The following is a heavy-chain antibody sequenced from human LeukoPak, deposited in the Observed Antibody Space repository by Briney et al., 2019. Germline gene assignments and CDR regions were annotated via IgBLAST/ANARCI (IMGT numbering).Heavy chain of an antibody. CDR2: INDGGTYT. D-gene: IGHD3-10*01. V-gene: IGHV3-74*01. CDR1: GFAFREYW. Sequence: GGSLRLSCAASGFAFREYWMHWVRQTPGAGLMWVARINDGGTYTAYADSVKGRFTVSRDNAENTLYLQMNTLRVEDTAIYYCAREIKIQGFRAFDFWGQGTPVTVSS. J-gene: IGHJ4*02. CDR3: AREIKIQGFRAFDF.